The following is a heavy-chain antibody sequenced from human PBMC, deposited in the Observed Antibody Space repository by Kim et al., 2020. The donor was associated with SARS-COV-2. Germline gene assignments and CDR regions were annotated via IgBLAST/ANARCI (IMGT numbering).Heavy chain of an antibody. Sequence: ASVKVSCKASGYTFTNYDINWVRQASGQGLEWMGWMNPNSGNTGYAQKFQGRVTMTRNTSISTAYMELSSLRSEDTAVYYCARDYDSSGYCDYWGQGTLVTVSS. V-gene: IGHV1-8*01. CDR1: GYTFTNYD. CDR3: ARDYDSSGYCDY. D-gene: IGHD3-22*01. J-gene: IGHJ4*02. CDR2: MNPNSGNT.